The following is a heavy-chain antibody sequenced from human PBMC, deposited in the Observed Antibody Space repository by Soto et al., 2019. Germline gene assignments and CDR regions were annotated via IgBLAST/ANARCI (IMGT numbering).Heavy chain of an antibody. CDR2: ISRSLDT. V-gene: IGHV4-38-2*01. CDR1: TYSISSGDY. J-gene: IGHJ5*02. CDR3: ARVHASGHGVDL. Sequence: PSESLSLACAVSTYSISSGDYWACIRQSPGKGLEWFGSISRSLDTFYNPSLRSRVTLSVDASKSQVFLQLTSVTAADTALYYCARVHASGHGVDLWGQGTLVTVSS. D-gene: IGHD1-26*01.